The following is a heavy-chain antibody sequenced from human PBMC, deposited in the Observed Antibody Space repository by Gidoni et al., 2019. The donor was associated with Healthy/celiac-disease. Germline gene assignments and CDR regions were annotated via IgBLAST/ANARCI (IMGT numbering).Heavy chain of an antibody. D-gene: IGHD3-3*01. J-gene: IGHJ3*02. CDR2: ISAYNGNT. CDR1: GYTFTSSG. V-gene: IGHV1-18*01. Sequence: QVQLVQSGAEVKKPGASVKVSCKASGYTFTSSGISWVRQAPGQGLEWMGWISAYNGNTNYAQKLQGRVTMTTDTSTSTAYMELRSLRSDDTAVYYCARDSRYYDFWSGYYQGGNAFDIWGQGTMVTVSS. CDR3: ARDSRYYDFWSGYYQGGNAFDI.